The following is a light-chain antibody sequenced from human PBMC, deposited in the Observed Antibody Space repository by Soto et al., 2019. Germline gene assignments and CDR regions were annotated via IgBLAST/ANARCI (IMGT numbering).Light chain of an antibody. J-gene: IGKJ4*01. V-gene: IGKV3-15*01. CDR1: QSVSNY. CDR2: GAS. CDR3: QQYAKWPPLT. Sequence: EIVLTQSPATLSLSPGERSTLSCRASQSVSNYIAWYQQKPGQAPRLLIYGASTRATGVPVRFSGSGSGTDFTLTISSLQSEDFAVYYCQQYAKWPPLTFGGGTKVDIK.